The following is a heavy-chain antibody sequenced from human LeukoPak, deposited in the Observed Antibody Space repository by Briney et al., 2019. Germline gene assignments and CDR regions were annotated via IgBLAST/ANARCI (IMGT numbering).Heavy chain of an antibody. J-gene: IGHJ4*02. V-gene: IGHV4-59*08. CDR2: IYYSGST. Sequence: SETLSLTCTVSGGSISSYYWTWIRQPPGKGLEWIGYIYYSGSTNYNPSLKSRVTISVDTSKNLFALSLKSVTAADTAVYYCARGGLYGSGSYSLWGQGTLVTVSS. D-gene: IGHD3-10*01. CDR3: ARGGLYGSGSYSL. CDR1: GGSISSYY.